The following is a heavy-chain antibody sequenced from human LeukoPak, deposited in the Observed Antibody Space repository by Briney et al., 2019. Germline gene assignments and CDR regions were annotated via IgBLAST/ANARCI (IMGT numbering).Heavy chain of an antibody. Sequence: GASVKVSCKASGYTFTSYGISWVRQAPGQGLEWMGWISAYDGDTNYTQKLQGRVTMTTDTSPGTAYMELRSLRSDDTAVYYCARDWGDYDYVWGSYRYDYWGQGTLVTVSS. CDR1: GYTFTSYG. CDR2: ISAYDGDT. J-gene: IGHJ4*02. CDR3: ARDWGDYDYVWGSYRYDY. V-gene: IGHV1-18*01. D-gene: IGHD3-16*02.